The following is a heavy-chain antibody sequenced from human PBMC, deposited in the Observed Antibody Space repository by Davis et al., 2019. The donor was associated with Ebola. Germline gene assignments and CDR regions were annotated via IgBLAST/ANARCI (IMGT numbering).Heavy chain of an antibody. J-gene: IGHJ4*02. CDR1: GGSISSSNW. CDR2: IYHSGST. D-gene: IGHD3-22*01. CDR3: ARGPRDYYDSSGLDY. Sequence: SETLSLTCAVSGGSISSSNWWSWVRQPPGKGLEWIGEIYHSGSTNYNPSLKSRVTLSVDTSKNQFSLKLSSVTAADTAVYYCARGPRDYYDSSGLDYWGQGTLVTVSS. V-gene: IGHV4-4*02.